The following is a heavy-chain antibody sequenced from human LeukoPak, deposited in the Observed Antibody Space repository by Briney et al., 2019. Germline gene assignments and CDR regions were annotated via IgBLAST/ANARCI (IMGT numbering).Heavy chain of an antibody. CDR2: IIPILRTA. V-gene: IGHV1-69*04. J-gene: IGHJ4*02. D-gene: IGHD2-2*01. CDR3: AREGSSTWYPDY. CDR1: GYTFTSYG. Sequence: SVKVSCKASGYTFTSYGISWVRQAPGQGLEWMGRIIPILRTANYAQNLQGRVTITADKSTSTVYMELSSLRSEDTAVYYCAREGSSTWYPDYWGQGTLVTVSS.